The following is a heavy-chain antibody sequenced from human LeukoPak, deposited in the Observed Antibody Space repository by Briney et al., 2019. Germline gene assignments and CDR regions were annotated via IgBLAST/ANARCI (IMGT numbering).Heavy chain of an antibody. CDR2: ISGSGGST. CDR1: GFTFSSYG. CDR3: AKEIYYYASGTYLRYFDY. V-gene: IGHV3-23*01. Sequence: GGSLRLSCAASGFTFSSYGMHWVRQAPGKGLEWVSAISGSGGSTYYADSVKGRFTISRDNSKNTLYLQMNSLRAEDTAVYYCAKEIYYYASGTYLRYFDYWGQGTLVTVSS. J-gene: IGHJ4*02. D-gene: IGHD3-10*01.